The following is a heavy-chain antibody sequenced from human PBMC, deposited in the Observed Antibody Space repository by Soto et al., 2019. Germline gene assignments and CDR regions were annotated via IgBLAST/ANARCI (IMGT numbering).Heavy chain of an antibody. Sequence: SETLSLTCTVSGGSISSYYWSWIRQPPGKGLEWIGYIYYSGSTNYNPSLKSRVSISVDTSKNQFSLKLSSVTAADTAVYYCARGPDLGCSSTSCSHYYYYYYYMDVWGKGTTVTVSS. CDR3: ARGPDLGCSSTSCSHYYYYYYYMDV. CDR1: GGSISSYY. V-gene: IGHV4-59*01. J-gene: IGHJ6*03. CDR2: IYYSGST. D-gene: IGHD2-2*01.